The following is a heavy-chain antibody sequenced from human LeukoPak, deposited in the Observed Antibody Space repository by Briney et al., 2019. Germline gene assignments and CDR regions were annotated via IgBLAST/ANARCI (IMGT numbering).Heavy chain of an antibody. CDR3: ARVRTAGSGWTQKDFDY. Sequence: ASVKVSCKASGYTFTKYGITWVRQAPGQGLEWMGWISTYNGNTNYAQKLQGRVTMTTDTSTSTAYMELRSLISDDAAVYYCARVRTAGSGWTQKDFDYWGQGTLVTVSS. D-gene: IGHD6-19*01. CDR1: GYTFTKYG. V-gene: IGHV1-18*01. J-gene: IGHJ4*02. CDR2: ISTYNGNT.